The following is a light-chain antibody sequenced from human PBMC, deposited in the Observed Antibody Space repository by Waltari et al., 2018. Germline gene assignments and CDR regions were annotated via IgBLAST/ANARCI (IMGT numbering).Light chain of an antibody. Sequence: AIQMTQSPSSLSAFVGDRVTITCRASQGVRKDLGWYQQKPGKAPKLLIYAASNLESGVPSRFSGSGSGTDFTLSISSLQPEDFATYYCLQDFTYPRTFGQGTKVEIK. J-gene: IGKJ1*01. V-gene: IGKV1-6*02. CDR2: AAS. CDR1: QGVRKD. CDR3: LQDFTYPRT.